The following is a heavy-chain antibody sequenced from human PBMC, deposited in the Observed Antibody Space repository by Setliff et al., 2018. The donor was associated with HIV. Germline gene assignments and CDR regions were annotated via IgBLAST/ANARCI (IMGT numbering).Heavy chain of an antibody. Sequence: ASVKVSCKASGGRFSNYGISWVRQAPGQGLEWMGGIIPIFGTTNYAQMLQGRVTMTADESTSTAYMELSSLRSEDTAVYYCARAVVPTYYDVLTGYVYYMDVWGKGTTVTVSS. D-gene: IGHD3-9*01. CDR2: IIPIFGTT. V-gene: IGHV1-69*13. J-gene: IGHJ6*03. CDR1: GGRFSNYG. CDR3: ARAVVPTYYDVLTGYVYYMDV.